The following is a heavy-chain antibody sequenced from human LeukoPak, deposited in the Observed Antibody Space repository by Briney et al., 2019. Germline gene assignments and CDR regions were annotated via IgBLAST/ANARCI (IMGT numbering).Heavy chain of an antibody. CDR1: GLRFSAYA. CDR3: AKGGQNFDFWRFDY. J-gene: IGHJ4*02. V-gene: IGHV3-23*01. CDR2: ISGSGGST. D-gene: IGHD3-3*01. Sequence: GGSLRLSCTVSGLRFSAYAMSWVRQAPGKGLEWVSSISGSGGSTYYADSVKGRFTVSRDNSKNTVYLELNSLRAEDRAIYFCAKGGQNFDFWRFDYWGQGTLVTVSS.